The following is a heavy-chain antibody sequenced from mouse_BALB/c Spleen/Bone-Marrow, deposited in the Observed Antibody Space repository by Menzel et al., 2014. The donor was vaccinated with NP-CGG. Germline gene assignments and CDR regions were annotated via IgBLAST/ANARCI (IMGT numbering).Heavy chain of an antibody. CDR3: ARDKGGILFYY. J-gene: IGHJ2*01. D-gene: IGHD1-1*02. CDR2: IRNKANGYTT. V-gene: IGHV7-3*02. Sequence: EVKLMESGGGLVQPGGSLRLSCATSGFTFTDYYMNWVRQPPGKALEWLGFIRNKANGYTTEYSASVKGRFTISRDNSQSILYLQMNSLRAEDSATYYCARDKGGILFYYWGQGTTLTVSS. CDR1: GFTFTDYY.